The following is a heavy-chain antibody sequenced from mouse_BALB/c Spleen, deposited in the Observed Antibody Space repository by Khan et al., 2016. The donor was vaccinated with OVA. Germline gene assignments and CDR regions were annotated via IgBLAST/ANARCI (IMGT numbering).Heavy chain of an antibody. Sequence: VQLKQSGPDLVKPGASVKMSCKASGYSFTGYYMNWVKQSHGKSLECIGRVNPNTGNTNYNQKFRGKAILIVDTSSSTAYMELRSLTSEDSAVYDCSRGYDFLAYWGQGTLVTVSA. CDR2: VNPNTGNT. J-gene: IGHJ3*01. D-gene: IGHD2-14*01. CDR3: SRGYDFLAY. V-gene: IGHV1-26*01. CDR1: GYSFTGYY.